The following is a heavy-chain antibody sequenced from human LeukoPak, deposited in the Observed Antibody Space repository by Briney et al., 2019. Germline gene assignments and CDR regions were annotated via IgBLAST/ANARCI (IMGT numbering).Heavy chain of an antibody. CDR2: IYTSGST. D-gene: IGHD3-22*01. CDR3: ARGPYFDTSKTSAFDI. V-gene: IGHV4-4*07. Sequence: SETLSLTCTVSGGSISSYYWSWIRQPAGKGLECIGRIYTSGSTNYNPSLKSRVTMSVDTSKNHFSLKLSSVTAADTAVYYCARGPYFDTSKTSAFDIWGQGTMVTVSS. CDR1: GGSISSYY. J-gene: IGHJ3*02.